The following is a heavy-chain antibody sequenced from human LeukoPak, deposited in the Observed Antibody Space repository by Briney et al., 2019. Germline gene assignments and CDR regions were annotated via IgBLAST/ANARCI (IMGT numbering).Heavy chain of an antibody. D-gene: IGHD3-10*01. Sequence: PGGSLRLSCAASGFTFSSYGMHWVRQAPGKGLEWVAVISYDGSNKYYAESVKGRVTISRGNSKNTLYLQMNSLRAEDTAVYYCAKDRGGSGSYYYDYWGQGTLVTVSS. J-gene: IGHJ4*02. CDR3: AKDRGGSGSYYYDY. CDR2: ISYDGSNK. V-gene: IGHV3-30*18. CDR1: GFTFSSYG.